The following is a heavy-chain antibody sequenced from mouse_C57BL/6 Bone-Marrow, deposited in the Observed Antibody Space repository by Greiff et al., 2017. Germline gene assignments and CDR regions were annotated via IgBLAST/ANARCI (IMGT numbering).Heavy chain of an antibody. CDR2: INPNNGGT. CDR1: GYTFTDYY. D-gene: IGHD2-4*01. V-gene: IGHV1-26*01. CDR3: AREYDSDY. J-gene: IGHJ2*01. Sequence: DVKLQQSGPELVKPGASVKISCKASGYTFTDYYMNWVKQSHGKSLEWIGDINPNNGGTSYNQKFKGKATLTVDKSSSTAYMELRSLTSEDSAVYYCAREYDSDYWGQGTTLTVSS.